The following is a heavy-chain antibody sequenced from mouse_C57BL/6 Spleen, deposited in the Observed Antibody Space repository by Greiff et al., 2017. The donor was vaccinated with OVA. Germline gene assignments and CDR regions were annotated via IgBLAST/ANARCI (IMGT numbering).Heavy chain of an antibody. Sequence: EVKLVESGGGLVQPGGSLKLSCAASGFTFSDYYMYWVRQTPEKRLEWVAYISNGGGSTYYPDTVKGRFTISRDNAKNTLYLQMSRLKSEDTAMYYCARLYGSSWYFDVWGTGTTVTVSS. CDR2: ISNGGGST. J-gene: IGHJ1*03. D-gene: IGHD1-1*01. CDR3: ARLYGSSWYFDV. CDR1: GFTFSDYY. V-gene: IGHV5-12*01.